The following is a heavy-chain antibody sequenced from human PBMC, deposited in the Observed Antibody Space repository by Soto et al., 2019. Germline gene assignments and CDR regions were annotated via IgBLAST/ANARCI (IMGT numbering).Heavy chain of an antibody. J-gene: IGHJ4*02. CDR3: ARDGNRKKVLDY. Sequence: GGSLRLSCAASGFTFSSYAMHWVRQAPGKGLEWVAVISYDGSNKYYADSVKGRFTISRDNSKNTLYLQMNSLRAEDTAVYYCARDGNRKKVLDYWGQGTLVTVSS. CDR2: ISYDGSNK. D-gene: IGHD1-1*01. CDR1: GFTFSSYA. V-gene: IGHV3-30-3*01.